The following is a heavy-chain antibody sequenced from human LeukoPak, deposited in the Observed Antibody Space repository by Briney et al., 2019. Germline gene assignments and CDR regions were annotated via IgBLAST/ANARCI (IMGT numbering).Heavy chain of an antibody. J-gene: IGHJ5*01. V-gene: IGHV3-23*01. CDR1: GFTFSSYA. Sequence: PGGSLRLSCAASGFTFSSYAMSWVRQAPGKGLEWVSAITGSGTTTYYADSVKGRFTISRDISRKTVYLQMNSLRAEDTAVYYCAKDGGIYDFPFDSWGQGTLVTVSS. CDR3: AKDGGIYDFPFDS. CDR2: ITGSGTTT. D-gene: IGHD3-3*01.